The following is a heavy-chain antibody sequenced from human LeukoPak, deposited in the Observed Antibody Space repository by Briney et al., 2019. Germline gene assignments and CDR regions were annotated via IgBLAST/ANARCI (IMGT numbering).Heavy chain of an antibody. D-gene: IGHD3-3*01. CDR3: ARDPGFLEWLFDY. J-gene: IGHJ4*02. CDR2: IWYDGSNK. CDR1: GFTFNSYA. V-gene: IGHV3-33*01. Sequence: GGSLRLSCAASGFTFNSYAMHWVRQAPGKGLDWVAVIWYDGSNKYYADSVKGRFTISRDNSKNTLYLQMNSLRAEDTAVYYCARDPGFLEWLFDYWGQGTLVTVSS.